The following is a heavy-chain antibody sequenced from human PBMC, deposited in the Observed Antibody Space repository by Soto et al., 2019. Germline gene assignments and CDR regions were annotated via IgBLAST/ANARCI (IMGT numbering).Heavy chain of an antibody. CDR1: GFTFSSYW. Sequence: EVQLVESGGGLVQPGGSLRLSCAASGFTFSSYWMSWVRQAPGKGLEWVANIKQDGSEKYYVDSVKGRFTISRDNAKSSLYRRMNSVRAVDTAVYYCAGVGSIVLVTAEPFDYWGQGSLDSVSS. V-gene: IGHV3-7*01. D-gene: IGHD2-21*02. J-gene: IGHJ4*02. CDR2: IKQDGSEK. CDR3: AGVGSIVLVTAEPFDY.